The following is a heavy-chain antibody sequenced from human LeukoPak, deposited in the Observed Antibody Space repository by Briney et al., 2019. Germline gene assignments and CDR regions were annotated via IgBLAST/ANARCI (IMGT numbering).Heavy chain of an antibody. D-gene: IGHD3-22*01. CDR2: IYSGGST. V-gene: IGHV3-53*01. Sequence: GGSLRLSCAASGFTVSSNYMNWVRQAPGKGLEWVSVIYSGGSTYYADSVKGRFTISRDNSKNTLYLQMNSLRAEDTAVYYCASHDSSGYYIGYYGMDVWGQGTTVTVSS. CDR3: ASHDSSGYYIGYYGMDV. J-gene: IGHJ6*02. CDR1: GFTVSSNY.